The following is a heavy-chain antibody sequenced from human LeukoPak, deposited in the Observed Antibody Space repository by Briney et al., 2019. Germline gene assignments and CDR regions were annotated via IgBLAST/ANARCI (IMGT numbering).Heavy chain of an antibody. D-gene: IGHD3-10*01. Sequence: ASVKVSCKASGYTFTSYGISWVRQAPGQGLEWMGWISAYNGNTNYAQKLQGRVTMTTDTSTSTAYMELRSLRSDDTAVYYCARGGFGAGSPILYYYYYYMDVWGKGTTVTISS. CDR2: ISAYNGNT. CDR3: ARGGFGAGSPILYYYYYYMDV. V-gene: IGHV1-18*01. CDR1: GYTFTSYG. J-gene: IGHJ6*03.